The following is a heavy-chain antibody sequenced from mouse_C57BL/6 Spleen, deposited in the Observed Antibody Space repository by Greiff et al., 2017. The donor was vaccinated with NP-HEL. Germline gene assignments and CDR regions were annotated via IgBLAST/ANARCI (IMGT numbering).Heavy chain of an antibody. CDR2: IYPGDGDT. D-gene: IGHD1-1*01. V-gene: IGHV1-80*01. Sequence: QVQLQQSGAELVKPGASVKISCKASGYAFSSYWMNWVKQRPGKGLEWIGQIYPGDGDTNYNGKFKGKATLTADKSSSTAYMQLSSLTSEDSAVYFCARIPGSSYALDYWGQGTTLTVSS. J-gene: IGHJ2*01. CDR3: ARIPGSSYALDY. CDR1: GYAFSSYW.